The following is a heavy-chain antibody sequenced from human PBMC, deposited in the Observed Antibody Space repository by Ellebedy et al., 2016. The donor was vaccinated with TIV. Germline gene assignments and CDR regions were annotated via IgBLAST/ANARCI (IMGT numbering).Heavy chain of an antibody. CDR1: GFSFSSYA. J-gene: IGHJ4*02. V-gene: IGHV3-74*01. CDR2: ISSDGTTT. D-gene: IGHD6-13*01. CDR3: ARDVYSRGDY. Sequence: GESLKISCAASGFSFSSYAMNWVRQAPGKGLVWVSRISSDGTTTIYADSVKGRFTISRDNAKNTLYLQMDTLRGEDTAVYYCARDVYSRGDYWGQGTLVTVSS.